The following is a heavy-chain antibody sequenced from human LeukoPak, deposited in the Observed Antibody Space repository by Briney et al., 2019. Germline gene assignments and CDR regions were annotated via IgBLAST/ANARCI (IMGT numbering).Heavy chain of an antibody. Sequence: SETPSLTCTVSGGSISSYYWSWIRQPAGKGLEWIGRIYTSGSTNYNPSLKSRVTMSVDTSKNQFSLKLSSVTAADTAVYYCARVNLVTIFGVVKDMKAYYYYMDVWGKGTTVTVSS. V-gene: IGHV4-4*07. J-gene: IGHJ6*03. CDR1: GGSISSYY. CDR3: ARVNLVTIFGVVKDMKAYYYYMDV. CDR2: IYTSGST. D-gene: IGHD3-3*01.